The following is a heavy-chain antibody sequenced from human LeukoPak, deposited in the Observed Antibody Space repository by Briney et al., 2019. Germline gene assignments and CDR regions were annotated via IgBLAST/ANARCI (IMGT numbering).Heavy chain of an antibody. Sequence: ASETLSLTCTVSGGSISSYYWSWIRQPPGKGLEWIGYMYYSGSTNYNPSLKSRVTISVDTSKNQFSLKLSSVSAADSAVKDCARYYYDSSRYYLDYWGQGTLVTVSS. CDR3: ARYYYDSSRYYLDY. J-gene: IGHJ4*02. D-gene: IGHD3-22*01. CDR1: GGSISSYY. CDR2: MYYSGST. V-gene: IGHV4-59*01.